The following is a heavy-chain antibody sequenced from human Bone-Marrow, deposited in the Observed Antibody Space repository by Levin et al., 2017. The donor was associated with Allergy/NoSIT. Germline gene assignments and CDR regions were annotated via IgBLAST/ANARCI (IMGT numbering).Heavy chain of an antibody. CDR3: ARVSSRGIAAAVAGYYYGMDV. CDR1: GGTFSSYA. D-gene: IGHD6-13*01. CDR2: IIPIFGTA. Sequence: KISCKASGGTFSSYAISWVRQAPGQGLEWMGGIIPIFGTANYAQKFQGRVTITADESTSTAYMELSSLRSEDTAVYYCARVSSRGIAAAVAGYYYGMDVWGQGTTVTVSS. J-gene: IGHJ6*02. V-gene: IGHV1-69*01.